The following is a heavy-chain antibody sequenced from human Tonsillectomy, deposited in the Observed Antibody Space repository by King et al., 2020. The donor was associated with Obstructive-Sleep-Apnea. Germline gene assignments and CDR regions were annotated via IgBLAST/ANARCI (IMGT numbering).Heavy chain of an antibody. CDR3: AREDPYSSRPFDY. CDR2: ISSIVSTI. D-gene: IGHD6-13*01. CDR1: GFIFSDYY. J-gene: IGHJ4*02. V-gene: IGHV3-11*01. Sequence: VQLVESGGGLVKPGGSLRLSCAASGFIFSDYYMSWIRQAPGKGLEWFSYISSIVSTIYYADSVKGRFTISRDNPKNSLYWQMNSLRAEDTAVYYCAREDPYSSRPFDYWGQGTLVTVSS.